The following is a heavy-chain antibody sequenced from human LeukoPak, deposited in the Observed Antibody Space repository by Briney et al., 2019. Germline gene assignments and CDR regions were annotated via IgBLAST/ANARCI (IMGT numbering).Heavy chain of an antibody. Sequence: PGRSLRLSCAASGFTFSSYGMHWVRQAPGKGLEWVAVISYDGSNKYYADSVKGRFTISRDNSKNTLYLQMNSLRAEDTAVYYCAKFYSYDLVDYWGQGTLVTVSS. D-gene: IGHD2-21*01. V-gene: IGHV3-30*18. CDR1: GFTFSSYG. CDR3: AKFYSYDLVDY. CDR2: ISYDGSNK. J-gene: IGHJ4*02.